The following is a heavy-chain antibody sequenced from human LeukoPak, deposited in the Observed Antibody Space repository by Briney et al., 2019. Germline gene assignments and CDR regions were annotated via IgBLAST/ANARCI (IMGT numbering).Heavy chain of an antibody. D-gene: IGHD3-22*01. Sequence: ASVKVSCKASGYTFTSYGISWVRQAPGQGVEWMGWISAYNGNTNYAQKLQGRVTMTTDTSTSTAYMELRSLRSDDTAVYYCARDPYYYDSSGYYYGASGFDYWGQGTLVTVSS. V-gene: IGHV1-18*01. J-gene: IGHJ4*02. CDR1: GYTFTSYG. CDR3: ARDPYYYDSSGYYYGASGFDY. CDR2: ISAYNGNT.